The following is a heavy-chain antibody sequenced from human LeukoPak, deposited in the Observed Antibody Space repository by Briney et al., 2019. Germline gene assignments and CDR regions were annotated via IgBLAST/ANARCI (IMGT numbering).Heavy chain of an antibody. CDR2: INHSGSI. V-gene: IGHV4-34*01. D-gene: IGHD3-10*01. CDR1: GGSFSGYY. J-gene: IGHJ4*02. Sequence: SETLSLTCAVYGGSFSGYYWSWIRQTPGKGLEWIGEINHSGSINYNPSLKSRVTISVDTSKNQFSLKLSSVTAADTAVYYCASSLVRGGGYFDYWGQGTLVTVSS. CDR3: ASSLVRGGGYFDY.